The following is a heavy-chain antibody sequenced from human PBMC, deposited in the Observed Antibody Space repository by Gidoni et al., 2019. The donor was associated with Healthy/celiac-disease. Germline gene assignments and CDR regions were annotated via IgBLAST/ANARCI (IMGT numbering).Heavy chain of an antibody. V-gene: IGHV3-33*01. CDR3: ARDQNALHAVSMRD. Sequence: QVPLVESGGGVGQPGRCLRRSCAASGVTFSSDGMHWVRQAPGKGLGWVSVIWYDGSNKYYADSVKGRFTISRDNSKNTLYLQMNSLRAEDTAVYYCARDQNALHAVSMRDWGQGTLVTVSS. CDR1: GVTFSSDG. CDR2: IWYDGSNK. D-gene: IGHD2-2*01. J-gene: IGHJ4*02.